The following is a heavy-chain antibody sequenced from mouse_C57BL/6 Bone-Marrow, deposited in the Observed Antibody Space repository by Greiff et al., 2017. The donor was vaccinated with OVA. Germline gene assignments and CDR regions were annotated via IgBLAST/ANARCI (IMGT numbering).Heavy chain of an antibody. D-gene: IGHD2-5*01. CDR3: TTSYSNSYYAMDY. J-gene: IGHJ4*01. V-gene: IGHV14-4*01. Sequence: VQLQQSGAELVRPGASVKLSCTASGFNIKDDYMHWVKQRPEQGLEWIGWIDPENGDTEYASKFQGKATITEDTSSNTAYLQLSSLTSEDTAVYYCTTSYSNSYYAMDYWGQGTSVTVSS. CDR1: GFNIKDDY. CDR2: IDPENGDT.